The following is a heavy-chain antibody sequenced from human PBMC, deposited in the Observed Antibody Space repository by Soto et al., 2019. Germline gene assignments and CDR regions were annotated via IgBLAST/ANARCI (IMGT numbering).Heavy chain of an antibody. Sequence: EVQLVESGGGLVKPGGSLRLSCAASGFTFSNAWMSWVRQAPGKGLEWVGRFKSKTDGGTTDFAAPVKGRFTMSRDGSKNTLYLQMNSLKTEDTAVYYCTTDPLYDSSGYNSRFQLWGQGTLVTVSS. CDR3: TTDPLYDSSGYNSRFQL. V-gene: IGHV3-15*01. D-gene: IGHD3-22*01. J-gene: IGHJ1*01. CDR2: FKSKTDGGTT. CDR1: GFTFSNAW.